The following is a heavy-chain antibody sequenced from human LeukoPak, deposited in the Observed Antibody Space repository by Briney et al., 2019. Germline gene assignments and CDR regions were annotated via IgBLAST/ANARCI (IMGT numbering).Heavy chain of an antibody. CDR1: GYNFTTYW. Sequence: GESLKISCKGSGYNFTTYWIGWVRQMPGKGLEWMGIIYPGDSDTRYSPSFEGQVTISADKSINTAYLRWNSLRASDTAMYYCARERSGRYYVEVDYWGQGTLVTVSS. V-gene: IGHV5-51*01. D-gene: IGHD1-26*01. J-gene: IGHJ4*02. CDR2: IYPGDSDT. CDR3: ARERSGRYYVEVDY.